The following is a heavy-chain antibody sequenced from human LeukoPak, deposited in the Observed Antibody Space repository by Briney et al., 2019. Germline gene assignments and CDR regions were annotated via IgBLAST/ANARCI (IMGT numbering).Heavy chain of an antibody. Sequence: SETPSLTCTASGGSISSYYWSWIRQPPGKGLEWIGYIYYSGSTNYNPSLKSRVTISVDTSKNQFSLKLSSVTAADTAVYYCARAGDGADLFDYWGQGTLVTVSS. CDR1: GGSISSYY. D-gene: IGHD2-21*02. J-gene: IGHJ4*02. V-gene: IGHV4-59*01. CDR2: IYYSGST. CDR3: ARAGDGADLFDY.